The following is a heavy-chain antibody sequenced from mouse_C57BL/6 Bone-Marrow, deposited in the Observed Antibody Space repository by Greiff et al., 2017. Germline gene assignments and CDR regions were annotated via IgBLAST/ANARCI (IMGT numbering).Heavy chain of an antibody. D-gene: IGHD2-4*01. CDR3: AKREGDYAAWFAY. Sequence: QVQLQQSGPGLVAPSQSLSITCTVSGFSLTSYGVSWVRQPPGKGLEWLGVIWGDGSTNYHSALISRLSISKDNSKSQVFLKLISLQPDDTATYYSAKREGDYAAWFAYWGQGTLVTVSA. CDR1: GFSLTSYG. CDR2: IWGDGST. V-gene: IGHV2-3*01. J-gene: IGHJ3*01.